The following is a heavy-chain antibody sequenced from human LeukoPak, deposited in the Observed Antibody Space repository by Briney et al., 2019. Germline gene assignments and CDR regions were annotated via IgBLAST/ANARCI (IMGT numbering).Heavy chain of an antibody. CDR2: IRSSGDST. Sequence: GGSLRLSRAASRFTFSSHAMSWVRQAPGKGLEWVSGIRSSGDSTYYADSVKGRFTISRDNSKNTLYLQMNSLRAEDTAVYYCAKQYSSDWNGLAEYFQHWGQGTLLTVSS. V-gene: IGHV3-23*01. D-gene: IGHD6-19*01. CDR1: RFTFSSHA. CDR3: AKQYSSDWNGLAEYFQH. J-gene: IGHJ1*01.